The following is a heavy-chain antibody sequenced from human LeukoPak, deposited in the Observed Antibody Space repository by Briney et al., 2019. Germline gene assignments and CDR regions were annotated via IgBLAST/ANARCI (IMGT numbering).Heavy chain of an antibody. V-gene: IGHV1-69*04. D-gene: IGHD4-17*01. CDR3: ARDAGDYGDYYFDY. CDR2: IIPILGIA. CDR1: GGTFSSYA. J-gene: IGHJ4*02. Sequence: SVKVSCKASGGTFSSYAISWVRQAPGQGLEWMGRIIPILGIANYAQKFQRRVTITADKSTSTAYMELSSLRSEDTAVYYCARDAGDYGDYYFDYWGQGTLVTVSS.